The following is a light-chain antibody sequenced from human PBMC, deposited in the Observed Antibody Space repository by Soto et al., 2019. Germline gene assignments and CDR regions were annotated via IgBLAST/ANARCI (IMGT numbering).Light chain of an antibody. CDR3: HQSYSTRT. V-gene: IGKV1-39*01. CDR1: QSISSY. Sequence: DIQMTQSPSSLSASVGDRVTITCRASQSISSYLNWYQQKPGKAPKLLIYAASTLQSGVPSRFSGSGSGTDFTLTISSLQPEDFATYYCHQSYSTRTCGQGTKVDIK. J-gene: IGKJ1*01. CDR2: AAS.